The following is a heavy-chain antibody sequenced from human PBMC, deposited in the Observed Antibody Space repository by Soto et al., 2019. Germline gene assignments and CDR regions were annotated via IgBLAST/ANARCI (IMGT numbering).Heavy chain of an antibody. CDR2: IYHSGCT. J-gene: IGHJ5*02. CDR3: AMKSLWFGEKNWFDP. CDR1: GGSITRSNW. Sequence: QVQLQESGPGLVKPSGNLSLTCAVSGGSITRSNWWSWVRQPPGKGLEWIGEIYHSGCTNYNPSLKSRVPISVDKSKNQFSLKLSSVTAADTAVYYCAMKSLWFGEKNWFDPWGQGTLVTVSS. D-gene: IGHD3-10*01. V-gene: IGHV4-4*02.